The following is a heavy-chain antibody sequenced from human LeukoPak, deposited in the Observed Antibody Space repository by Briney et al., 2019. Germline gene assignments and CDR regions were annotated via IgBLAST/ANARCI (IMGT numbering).Heavy chain of an antibody. CDR2: IDWDDDK. CDR3: AWINRYSYADGMDV. D-gene: IGHD5-18*01. Sequence: SGPALVKSTQTLTLTCTFSGFSLSTSGMCVSWIRQPPGKALEWLARIDWDDDKFYSTSLKTRLTISKDTSKNQVVLTMTNMDPVDTATYYCAWINRYSYADGMDVWGQGTTVTVS. J-gene: IGHJ6*02. V-gene: IGHV2-70*17. CDR1: GFSLSTSGMC.